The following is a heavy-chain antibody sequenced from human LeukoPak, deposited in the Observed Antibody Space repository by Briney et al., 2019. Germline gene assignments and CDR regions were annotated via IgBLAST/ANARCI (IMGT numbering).Heavy chain of an antibody. D-gene: IGHD3-9*01. Sequence: PGGSLRLSCAASGFTFSSYWMSWVRQAPGKGLEWVANIKQDGSEKYYVDSVKGRFTISRDNAKNTLYLQMNSLRAEDTAVYYCVAYYDILTGYKYWGQGTLVTVSS. V-gene: IGHV3-7*01. CDR2: IKQDGSEK. CDR3: VAYYDILTGYKY. CDR1: GFTFSSYW. J-gene: IGHJ4*02.